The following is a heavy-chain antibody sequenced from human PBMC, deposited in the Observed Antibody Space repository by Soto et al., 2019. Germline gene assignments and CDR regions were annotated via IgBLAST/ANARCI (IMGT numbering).Heavy chain of an antibody. CDR2: ISYDGTIK. V-gene: IGHV3-30*18. CDR3: AKDRAWQAGRYFYGMDV. D-gene: IGHD3-10*01. J-gene: IGHJ6*02. CDR1: GFTFTPYG. Sequence: QVQLVESGGGVVQPGRSLRLSCAASGFTFTPYGMHWVRQVPGQGPEWVAVISYDGTIKHYADSVKGRFTISRDNSNNTLYLEMHRLRTEDTGLYYCAKDRAWQAGRYFYGMDVWGQGTTVTVSS.